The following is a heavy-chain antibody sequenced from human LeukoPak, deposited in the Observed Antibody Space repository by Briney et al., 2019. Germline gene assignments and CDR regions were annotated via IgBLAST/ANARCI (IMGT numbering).Heavy chain of an antibody. CDR3: AKDRGTGTTRPGFDY. D-gene: IGHD4-11*01. V-gene: IGHV3-23*01. J-gene: IGHJ4*02. CDR1: GFSFSSYA. Sequence: GGSLRLSCAASGFSFSSYAMNWVRQAPGKGLEWVSVITASGAGTYYADSVKGRFTLSRDNSKNTMYLEMNSLRADDTAVYYCAKDRGTGTTRPGFDYWGQGTLVTVSS. CDR2: ITASGAGT.